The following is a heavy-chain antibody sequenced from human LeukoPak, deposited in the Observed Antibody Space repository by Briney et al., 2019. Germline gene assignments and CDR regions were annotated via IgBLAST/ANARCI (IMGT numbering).Heavy chain of an antibody. CDR1: GGPISSSSYY. J-gene: IGHJ4*02. V-gene: IGHV4-39*01. CDR3: ARHSGYSGSPSNFDY. CDR2: IYYSGTT. Sequence: PSETVSLTCTVSGGPISSSSYYWGWIRQPPGKGLDWIGTIYYSGTTYYSPSLMSRVAISVDTSKNQFSLKLSSVTAADTAVYYCARHSGYSGSPSNFDYWGQGTLVTVSS. D-gene: IGHD1-26*01.